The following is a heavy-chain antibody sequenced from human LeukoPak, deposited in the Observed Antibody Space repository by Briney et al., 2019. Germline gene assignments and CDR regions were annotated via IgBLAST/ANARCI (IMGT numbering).Heavy chain of an antibody. CDR3: ARVLRSGYYRDDAFDI. CDR1: GYTFTSYY. J-gene: IGHJ3*02. CDR2: INPSGGST. V-gene: IGHV1-46*03. Sequence: ASVKVSCKASGYTFTSYYIHWVRQAPEQGLEWMGIINPSGGSTSYAQKFQGRVTMTRDTSTSTVYMELSSLRSEDTAVYYCARVLRSGYYRDDAFDIWGQGTMVTVSS. D-gene: IGHD3-3*01.